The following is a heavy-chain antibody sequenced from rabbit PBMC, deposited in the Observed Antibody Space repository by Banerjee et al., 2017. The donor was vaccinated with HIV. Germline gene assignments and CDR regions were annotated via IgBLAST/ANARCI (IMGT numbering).Heavy chain of an antibody. CDR1: GFSFSTRYY. Sequence: SLAASGGGLVPPEGSLTLPCQASGFSFSTRYYMCWVRQAPGKGLEWIACIYGASSGNAYYANWAKGRFTISKTSSTTVTLQMTSLTAADTATYFCARAGYANYGGATARDLWGPGT. V-gene: IGHV1S40*01. J-gene: IGHJ6*01. CDR3: ARAGYANYGGATARDL. CDR2: IYGASSGNA. D-gene: IGHD6-1*01.